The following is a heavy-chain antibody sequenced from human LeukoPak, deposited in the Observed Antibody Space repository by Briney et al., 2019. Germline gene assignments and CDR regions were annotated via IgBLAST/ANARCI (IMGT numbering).Heavy chain of an antibody. D-gene: IGHD2-21*01. CDR2: MYHSGST. CDR3: ARMTLRIGSNNWFDP. J-gene: IGHJ5*02. V-gene: IGHV4-38-2*02. Sequence: SETLSLTCSVSGYSISSAYYWGWIRQPPGKGLEWIRTMYHSGSTNYNPSLKSRVTISVDTSKNQFSLKLKSVTAADTAVYYCARMTLRIGSNNWFDPWGQGTLVTVSS. CDR1: GYSISSAYY.